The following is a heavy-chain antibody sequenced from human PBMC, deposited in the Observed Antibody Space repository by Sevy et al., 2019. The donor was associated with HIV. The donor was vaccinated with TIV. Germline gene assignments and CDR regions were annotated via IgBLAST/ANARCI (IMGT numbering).Heavy chain of an antibody. Sequence: SETLSLACTVSGGSISAYYWSWIRQPPGKALEYIGYIYYTGSTNYNPSLENRVTMSVDTSKNQFSLKLNSVTAADTAVYYCTRAPPVRSGDDSLNWFDPWGQGTLVTVSS. D-gene: IGHD5-12*01. J-gene: IGHJ5*02. CDR2: IYYTGST. CDR3: TRAPPVRSGDDSLNWFDP. CDR1: GGSISAYY. V-gene: IGHV4-59*01.